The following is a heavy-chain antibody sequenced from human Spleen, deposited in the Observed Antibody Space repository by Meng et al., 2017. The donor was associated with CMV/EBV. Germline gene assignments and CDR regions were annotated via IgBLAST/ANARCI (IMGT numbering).Heavy chain of an antibody. D-gene: IGHD3-22*01. CDR3: ARALVVGHYYDSSGYSHLCTFDM. Sequence: YWTWIWQSPGKALEWIGEIDPRGRTNYNSALKSRVPISADTSKNQFSLTLSSVTAVDTAMYFCARALVVGHYYDSSGYSHLCTFDMWGQGTMVTVSS. V-gene: IGHV4-34*01. CDR2: IDPRGRT. J-gene: IGHJ3*02. CDR1: Y.